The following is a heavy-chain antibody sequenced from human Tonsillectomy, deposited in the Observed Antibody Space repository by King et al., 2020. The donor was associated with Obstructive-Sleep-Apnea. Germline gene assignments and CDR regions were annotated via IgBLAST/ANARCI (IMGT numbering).Heavy chain of an antibody. CDR1: GGSISSYY. Sequence: QLQESGPGLVKPSETLSLNCTGSGGSISSYYWSWIRQPPGKGLEWIGYIYYSGSTNYNPPPKSRVTISVDTSKNQFSLKLSSVIAADTAVYYCAKLFSWEPDYWGQGTLVTVSS. CDR2: IYYSGST. D-gene: IGHD1-26*01. J-gene: IGHJ4*02. CDR3: AKLFSWEPDY. V-gene: IGHV4-59*08.